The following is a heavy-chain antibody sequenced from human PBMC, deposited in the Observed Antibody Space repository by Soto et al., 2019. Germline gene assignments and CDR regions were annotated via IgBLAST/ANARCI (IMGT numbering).Heavy chain of an antibody. D-gene: IGHD2-2*01. V-gene: IGHV1-18*01. CDR3: ASHGDCXSTSCYPSQFYYYGMDV. CDR1: GYTFTSYG. CDR2: ISAYNGNT. Sequence: GASVKVSCKASGYTFTSYGISRVRQAPGQGLEWMGWISAYNGNTNYAQKLQGRVTMTTDTSTSTAYMELRSLRSDDTAVYYCASHGDCXSTSCYPSQFYYYGMDVWGQGTTVTVSS. J-gene: IGHJ6*02.